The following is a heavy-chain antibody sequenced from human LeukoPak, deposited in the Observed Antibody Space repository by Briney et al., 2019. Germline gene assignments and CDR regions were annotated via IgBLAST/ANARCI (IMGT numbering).Heavy chain of an antibody. V-gene: IGHV4-59*01. CDR3: ARGGRSFVYYFDF. D-gene: IGHD1-26*01. Sequence: PSETLSLTCSVSGASISSYYWSWIRQPPGKGLEFIGYGYYSGSATYHPSLKSRVTISLDTSKNQFSLRLSSVTAADTAVYYCARGGRSFVYYFDFWGQGALITVTS. CDR2: GYYSGSA. CDR1: GASISSYY. J-gene: IGHJ4*02.